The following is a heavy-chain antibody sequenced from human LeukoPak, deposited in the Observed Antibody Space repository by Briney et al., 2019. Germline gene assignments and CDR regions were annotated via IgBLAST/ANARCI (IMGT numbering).Heavy chain of an antibody. D-gene: IGHD3-16*02. J-gene: IGHJ4*02. Sequence: PSETLSLTCAVYGGSFSGYYWSWVRQAPGKGLEWVANIKQDGSEKYYVDSVKGRFTISRDNAKNSLYLQMNSLRAEDTAVYYCARDPPETYYDYVWGSYRHNYFDYWGQGTLVTVSS. CDR1: GGSFSGYY. CDR2: IKQDGSEK. CDR3: ARDPPETYYDYVWGSYRHNYFDY. V-gene: IGHV3-7*01.